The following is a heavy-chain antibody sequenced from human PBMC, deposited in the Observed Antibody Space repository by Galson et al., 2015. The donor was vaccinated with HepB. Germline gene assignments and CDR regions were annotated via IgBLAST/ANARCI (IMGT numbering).Heavy chain of an antibody. Sequence: SLRLSCAASGFIFRNYGMHWVRQAPGKGLEWVAVIWYDGRDRKYADSGKGRFTISRDNSRNTLYLQMSSLRVEDTALYYCAKLDSSSSSWGQGTLVTVSS. CDR2: IWYDGRDR. D-gene: IGHD6-13*01. CDR3: AKLDSSSSS. J-gene: IGHJ4*02. V-gene: IGHV3-33*06. CDR1: GFIFRNYG.